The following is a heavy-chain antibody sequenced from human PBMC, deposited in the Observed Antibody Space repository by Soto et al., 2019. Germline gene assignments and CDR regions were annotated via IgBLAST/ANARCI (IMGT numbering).Heavy chain of an antibody. CDR2: ISAYNGNT. CDR3: VGGSYLERTYYFDY. CDR1: GYTFTSYG. Sequence: AASVKVSCKASGYTFTSYGISWVRQAPGQGLEWMGWISAYNGNTNYAQKLQGRVTMTTDTSTSTAYMELRGLRSDDTAVYYCVGGSYLERTYYFDYWGQGTLVTVSS. J-gene: IGHJ4*02. V-gene: IGHV1-18*04. D-gene: IGHD1-26*01.